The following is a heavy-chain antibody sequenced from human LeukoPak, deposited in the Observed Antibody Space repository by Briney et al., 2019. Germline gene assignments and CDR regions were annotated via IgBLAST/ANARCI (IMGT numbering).Heavy chain of an antibody. Sequence: GGSLRLSCAASGFTFSSYSVNWFRQAPGKGLEWVSSISSRSSYIYYTDSVKGRFTISRDNAKNLLHLQMNSLRAEDTALYYCARGSTGGYSGYDATRKYFDYWGQGTLVTVSS. CDR1: GFTFSSYS. J-gene: IGHJ4*02. D-gene: IGHD5-12*01. CDR2: ISSRSSYI. CDR3: ARGSTGGYSGYDATRKYFDY. V-gene: IGHV3-21*01.